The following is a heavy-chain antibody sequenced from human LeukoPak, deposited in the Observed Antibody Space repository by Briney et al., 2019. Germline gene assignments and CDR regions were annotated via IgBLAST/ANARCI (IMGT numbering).Heavy chain of an antibody. D-gene: IGHD3/OR15-3a*01. J-gene: IGHJ4*02. Sequence: SETLSLTCAGHGGSFSGYYWSWLGQPPGKGLKWIGEINHSGSTNYTPSLKRRVTISVDTSKNQFSLKLSSVTAADTAVYYCARMGLKNYWGQGTLVTVSS. CDR3: ARMGLKNY. CDR1: GGSFSGYY. CDR2: INHSGST. V-gene: IGHV4-34*01.